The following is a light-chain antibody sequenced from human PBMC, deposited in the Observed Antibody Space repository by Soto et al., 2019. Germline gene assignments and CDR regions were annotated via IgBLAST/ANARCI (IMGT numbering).Light chain of an antibody. CDR2: GTS. J-gene: IGKJ1*01. CDR3: QQYNHWRT. V-gene: IGKV3-15*01. Sequence: EIVMTQSPATLSLSPGERPTLSCRASESVDTSLAWYQQRPGQSPRLLIYGTSTRAAGIPARFRGSGSGTEFTLTISSLQSEDFAVYYCQQYNHWRTFGQGTKVEIK. CDR1: ESVDTS.